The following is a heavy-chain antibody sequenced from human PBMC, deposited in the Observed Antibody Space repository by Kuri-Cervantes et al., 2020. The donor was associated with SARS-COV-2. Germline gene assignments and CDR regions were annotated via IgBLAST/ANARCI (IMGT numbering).Heavy chain of an antibody. CDR1: GGSISSSSYY. Sequence: GSLRLSCTVSGGSISSSSYYWGWIRQPPGKGLEWIGSIYYSGSTYYNPSLKSRVTISVDTSKNQFSLKLSSVTPEDTAVYYCARDARGSSTFDIWGQGTMVTVSS. CDR2: IYYSGST. J-gene: IGHJ3*02. V-gene: IGHV4-39*02. CDR3: ARDARGSSTFDI. D-gene: IGHD3-10*01.